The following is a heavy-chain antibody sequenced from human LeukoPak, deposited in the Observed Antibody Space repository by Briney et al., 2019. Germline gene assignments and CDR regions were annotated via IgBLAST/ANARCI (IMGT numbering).Heavy chain of an antibody. CDR1: GGSISSGAYY. V-gene: IGHV4-31*03. CDR3: ARVAAATTNPRFDF. J-gene: IGHJ4*02. CDR2: IGYTGDT. D-gene: IGHD1-1*01. Sequence: SETLSLTCTVSGGSISSGAYYWSWVRQLPEKGLDWVGYIGYTGDTYYNPSLRSRVTISIDTSKTQFSLRLSSLTAADTAVYYCARVAAATTNPRFDFWGQGTLVTVSS.